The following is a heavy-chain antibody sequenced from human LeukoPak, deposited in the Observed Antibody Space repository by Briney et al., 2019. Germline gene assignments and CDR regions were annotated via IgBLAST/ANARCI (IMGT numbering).Heavy chain of an antibody. CDR2: IRYDGGEK. J-gene: IGHJ4*02. V-gene: IGHV3-30*02. CDR3: AARDFWSGPASDY. CDR1: GFTFSSYG. D-gene: IGHD3-3*01. Sequence: GGSLRLSGAASGFTFSSYGTHWVRQAPGKGLEWVAFIRYDGGEKYYADSVKGRFTISRDNSKNTLYLQMNSLRVEDTAVYYCAARDFWSGPASDYWGQGTLVTVSS.